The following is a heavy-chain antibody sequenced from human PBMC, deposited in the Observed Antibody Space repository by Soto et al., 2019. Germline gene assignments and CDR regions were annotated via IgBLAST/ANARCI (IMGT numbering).Heavy chain of an antibody. D-gene: IGHD4-17*01. CDR3: ASRGARLRTDAFDI. Sequence: SVKASCKAPGPTLSSHAISWVRHAPGQGLEWTGGILPIFGTANYAQKFQGRVTMTADESTSTAYMELSSLRSEDTAVYYCASRGARLRTDAFDIWGQGTMVAASS. J-gene: IGHJ3*02. V-gene: IGHV1-69*13. CDR2: ILPIFGTA. CDR1: GPTLSSHA.